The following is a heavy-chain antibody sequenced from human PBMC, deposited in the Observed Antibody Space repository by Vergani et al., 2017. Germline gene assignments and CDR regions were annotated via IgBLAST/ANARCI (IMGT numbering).Heavy chain of an antibody. CDR1: FDSIRNLY. Sequence: QVQLQESGPGLVKPSETLSLTCSVSFDSIRNLYCNWIRQPPGKGLEWIGSIHYSENTNYNPSLRSRDIMSVDTSKKQFSLKLTSVTAADTAVYYCARDGGEYDKDLLDVWVQGTKVTV. V-gene: IGHV4-59*11. CDR3: ARDGGEYDKDLLDV. J-gene: IGHJ3*01. CDR2: IHYSENT. D-gene: IGHD3-10*01.